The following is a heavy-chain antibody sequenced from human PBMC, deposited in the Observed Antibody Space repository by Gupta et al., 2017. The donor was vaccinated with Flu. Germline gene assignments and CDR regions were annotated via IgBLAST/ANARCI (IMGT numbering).Heavy chain of an antibody. D-gene: IGHD1-7*01. CDR2: INPNSGGT. J-gene: IGHJ6*02. CDR3: AREISTGTIGNYYYGMDV. Sequence: QVQLVQSGAEVKKPGASVKVSCKASGYTFTGYYMHWVRQAPGQGLEWMGWINPNSGGTNYAQKFQGWVTMTRDTSISTAYMELSRLRSDDTAVYYCAREISTGTIGNYYYGMDVWGQGTTVTVSS. V-gene: IGHV1-2*04. CDR1: GYTFTGYY.